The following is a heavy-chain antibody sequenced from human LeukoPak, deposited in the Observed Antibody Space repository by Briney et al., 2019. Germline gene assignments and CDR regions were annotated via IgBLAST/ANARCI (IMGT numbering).Heavy chain of an antibody. D-gene: IGHD1-1*01. CDR2: ILYSGNT. CDR3: ARVGDWNDLVY. V-gene: IGHV4-59*01. CDR1: GGSISPYY. J-gene: IGHJ4*02. Sequence: SETLSLTCTVSGGSISPYYWSWIRQTPGKELEWIGYILYSGNTTNYNPSLKSRVTISVDTSKNQFSLKLSSVTAADTAVYYCARVGDWNDLVYWGQGTLVTVSS.